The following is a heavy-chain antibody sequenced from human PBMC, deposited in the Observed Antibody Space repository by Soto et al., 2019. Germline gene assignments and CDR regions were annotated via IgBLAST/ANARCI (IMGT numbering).Heavy chain of an antibody. CDR1: GGSISSGNC. CDR3: AREKPSYDSTGYYQLGFDY. V-gene: IGHV4-4*02. D-gene: IGHD3-22*01. CDR2: IYHSGTT. Sequence: QMQLQESGPGLVKPSGTLSLTCGVSGGSISSGNCWSWVRQPPGKGLEWIEEIYHSGTTNYNPSLKSRVTISIDKSKNQFSLKLNSVTAADTAVYYCAREKPSYDSTGYYQLGFDYWGQGTLVTVSS. J-gene: IGHJ4*02.